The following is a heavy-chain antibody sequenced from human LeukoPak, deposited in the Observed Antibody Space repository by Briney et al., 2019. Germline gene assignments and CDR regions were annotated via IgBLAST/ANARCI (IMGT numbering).Heavy chain of an antibody. CDR3: ARVRSRNYYDSSGGPFDY. V-gene: IGHV4-4*02. CDR1: GASITSNW. J-gene: IGHJ4*02. D-gene: IGHD3-22*01. Sequence: PSETLSLTCAVSGASITSNWWSWVRQSPGKGLEWIGEIHHSASPNYNTSLKSRVTLSLDKSQNQFSLKLSSVTAADTAVYYCARVRSRNYYDSSGGPFDYWGQGTPVTVSS. CDR2: IHHSASP.